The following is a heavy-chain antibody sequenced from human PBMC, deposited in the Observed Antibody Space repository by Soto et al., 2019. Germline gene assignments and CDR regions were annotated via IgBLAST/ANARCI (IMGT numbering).Heavy chain of an antibody. V-gene: IGHV5-51*01. D-gene: IGHD6-6*01. CDR3: ARLISSSDTNPHYYYYYYRAF. Sequence: GESLKISCKGSGYSSTSYWIGWVRQMPGKGLEWMGIIYPGDSDTRYSPSFQGQVTISADKSISTAYLQWSSLKASDTAMYYWARLISSSDTNPHYYYYYYRAFGGKGTTVPVSS. CDR1: GYSSTSYW. J-gene: IGHJ6*03. CDR2: IYPGDSDT.